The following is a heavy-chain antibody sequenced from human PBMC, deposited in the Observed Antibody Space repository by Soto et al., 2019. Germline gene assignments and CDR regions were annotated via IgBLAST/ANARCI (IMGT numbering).Heavy chain of an antibody. V-gene: IGHV4-30-4*01. Sequence: QVQLQESGPGLVKPSQTLSLTCTVSGGSISSGDYYWSWIRQPPGKGLEWIGYIYYSGSTYYNPSLKIRVTISVDTSKNQFPLQLSSVTAADPAVYSWARWLGYGPHFDYWGQGTLVTVSS. J-gene: IGHJ4*02. CDR2: IYYSGST. D-gene: IGHD5-12*01. CDR3: ARWLGYGPHFDY. CDR1: GGSISSGDYY.